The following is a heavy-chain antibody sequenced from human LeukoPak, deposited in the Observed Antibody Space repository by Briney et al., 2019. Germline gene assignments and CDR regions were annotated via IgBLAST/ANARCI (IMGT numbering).Heavy chain of an antibody. CDR2: ISYDGSNK. V-gene: IGHV3-30*04. Sequence: GGSLRLSCAASGFTFSSYAMHWVRQAPGKGLEWVAVISYDGSNKYYADSVKGRFTISRDNSRNTLYLQVNSLRAEDTAVYYCARDHPTSYWGQGTLVTVSS. CDR1: GFTFSSYA. CDR3: ARDHPTSY. J-gene: IGHJ4*02.